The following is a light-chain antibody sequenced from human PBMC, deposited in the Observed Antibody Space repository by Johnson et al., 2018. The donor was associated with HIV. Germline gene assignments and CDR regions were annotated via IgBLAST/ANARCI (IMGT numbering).Light chain of an antibody. Sequence: QSVLTQPPSVSAAPGQKVTVSCSGSSSNIGTNDVSWYQQVPGAAPKLLIYENNKRPSGIPDRFSGSKSGTSATLGITGLQTGDEADYYGGTWDSSLSGDVVGTGTKVTLL. CDR1: SSNIGTND. CDR3: GTWDSSLSGDV. V-gene: IGLV1-51*02. CDR2: ENN. J-gene: IGLJ1*01.